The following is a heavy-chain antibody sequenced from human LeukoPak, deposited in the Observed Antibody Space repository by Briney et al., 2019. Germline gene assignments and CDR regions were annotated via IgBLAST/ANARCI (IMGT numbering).Heavy chain of an antibody. V-gene: IGHV4-59*08. CDR1: GGSISSYH. Sequence: PSETLSLTCTVSGGSISSYHWSWIRQPPGKGLEWIGYIYYSGNTNYNPSLKSRVTISVDTSKNQFSLKLSSVTAADTAVYYCVRLNWHGGPRFDYWGQGTLVTDSS. J-gene: IGHJ4*02. CDR2: IYYSGNT. CDR3: VRLNWHGGPRFDY. D-gene: IGHD1-1*01.